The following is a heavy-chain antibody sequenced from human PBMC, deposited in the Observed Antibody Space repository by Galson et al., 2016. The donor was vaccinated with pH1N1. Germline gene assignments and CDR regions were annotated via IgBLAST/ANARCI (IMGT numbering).Heavy chain of an antibody. V-gene: IGHV1-46*01. CDR2: INPIGGMA. J-gene: IGHJ4*02. CDR1: GYTFTSYY. Sequence: SVKVSCKASGYTFTSYYFHWVRQAPGLGLQWMGVINPIGGMATYTQNFQDRLTMTVDASTSTVYMELTSLRSVDTAVYYCVRDLGRLRDFWGQGTLVTVSS. CDR3: VRDLGRLRDF. D-gene: IGHD1-26*01.